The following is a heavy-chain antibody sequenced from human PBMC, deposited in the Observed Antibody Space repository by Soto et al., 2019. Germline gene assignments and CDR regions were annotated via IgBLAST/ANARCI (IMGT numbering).Heavy chain of an antibody. D-gene: IGHD1-1*01. V-gene: IGHV4-39*01. CDR3: PSHPLTTAHNTDY. Sequence: SETLSLTCTVSGGSISSSSYYWGWIRQPPGKGLEWIGSIYYSGSTYYNPSLKSRVTLSVDTSKNQFSLKLSSVTAADTAGYYCPSHPLTTAHNTDYWGQGTQVTVSS. CDR2: IYYSGST. J-gene: IGHJ4*02. CDR1: GGSISSSSYY.